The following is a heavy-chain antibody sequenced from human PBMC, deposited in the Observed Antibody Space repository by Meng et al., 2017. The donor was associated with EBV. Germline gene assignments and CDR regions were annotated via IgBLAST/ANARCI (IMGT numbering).Heavy chain of an antibody. CDR1: GYTLSGYG. CDR2: ISAYNGNT. D-gene: IGHD3-22*01. V-gene: IGHV1-18*01. J-gene: IGHJ4*02. CDR3: ARDGRLYDTPSPFDY. Sequence: VQLVDHGAEVKNPGASVTVSCKAAGYTLSGYGISWVRQAPGQGLEWMGWISAYNGNTNYAQKLQGRVTMTTDTSTSTAYMELRSLRSDDTAVYYCARDGRLYDTPSPFDYWGQGTLVTVSS.